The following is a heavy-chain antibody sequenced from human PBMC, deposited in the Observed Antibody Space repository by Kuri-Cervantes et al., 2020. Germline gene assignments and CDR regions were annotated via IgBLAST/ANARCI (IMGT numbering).Heavy chain of an antibody. CDR1: GYTLTNFH. CDR3: ARDPLGPFDY. V-gene: IGHV1-8*02. D-gene: IGHD7-27*01. Sequence: ASVNVSCKASGYTLTNFHIHWVRQATGQGLEWMGWMKPNSDNTGYAQKFQGRVSMTRNTSISTAYMELSSLRSEDTAVYYCARDPLGPFDYWGQGTLVTVSS. J-gene: IGHJ4*02. CDR2: MKPNSDNT.